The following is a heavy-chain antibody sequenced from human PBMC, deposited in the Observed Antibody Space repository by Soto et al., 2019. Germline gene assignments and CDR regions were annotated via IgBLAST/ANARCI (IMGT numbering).Heavy chain of an antibody. CDR1: GFTFSGYA. J-gene: IGHJ4*02. Sequence: EVQLLESGGGLVQPGGSLRLSCAASGFTFSGYAMSWVRQAPGKGLEWVSAISGSGGSTYYADSVKGRFTISRDNSKNTLYLQMNCLRAEDTAVYYWAKDGGPVREMRWELLPFDYWGQGTLVTVSS. CDR2: ISGSGGST. CDR3: AKDGGPVREMRWELLPFDY. D-gene: IGHD1-26*01. V-gene: IGHV3-23*01.